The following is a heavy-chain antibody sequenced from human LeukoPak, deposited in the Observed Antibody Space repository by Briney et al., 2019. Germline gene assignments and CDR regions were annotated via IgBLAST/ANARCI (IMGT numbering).Heavy chain of an antibody. J-gene: IGHJ4*02. CDR1: GFTFSGYE. Sequence: PGGSLRLSCAASGFTFSGYEMNWVRQAPGRGLEWVSYISSSGSTIYYADSVKGRFTISRDNAKNSLYLQMNSLRAEDTAVYYCASRCSGGSCYYRHFDYWGQGTLVTVSS. CDR3: ASRCSGGSCYYRHFDY. CDR2: ISSSGSTI. V-gene: IGHV3-48*03. D-gene: IGHD2-15*01.